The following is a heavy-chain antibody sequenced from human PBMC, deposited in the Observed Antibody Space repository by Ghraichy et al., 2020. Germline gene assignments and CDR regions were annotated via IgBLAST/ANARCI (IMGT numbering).Heavy chain of an antibody. Sequence: SETLSLTCAVYGGSFSGYYWSWIRQPPGKGLEWIGEINHSGSTNYNPSLKSRVTISVDTSKNQFSLKLSSVTAADTAVYYCARGAEAAKKKHFDYWGQGTLVTVSS. J-gene: IGHJ4*02. CDR3: ARGAEAAKKKHFDY. D-gene: IGHD2-15*01. V-gene: IGHV4-34*01. CDR1: GGSFSGYY. CDR2: INHSGST.